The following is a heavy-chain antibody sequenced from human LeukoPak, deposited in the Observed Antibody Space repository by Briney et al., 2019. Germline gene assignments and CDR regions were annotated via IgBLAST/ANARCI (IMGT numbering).Heavy chain of an antibody. D-gene: IGHD3-16*02. Sequence: SETLSLTCTVSGGSISSGGYYWSWIRQPPGKGLEWIGYIYHSGSTYYNPSLKSRVTISVDRSKNQFSLKLSSVTAADTAVYYCARAEFGGVIVKYAFDIWGQGTMVTVSS. CDR1: GGSISSGGYY. J-gene: IGHJ3*02. CDR3: ARAEFGGVIVKYAFDI. CDR2: IYHSGST. V-gene: IGHV4-30-2*01.